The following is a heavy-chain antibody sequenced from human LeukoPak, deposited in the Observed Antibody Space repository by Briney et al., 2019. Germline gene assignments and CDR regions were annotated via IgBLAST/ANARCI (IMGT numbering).Heavy chain of an antibody. D-gene: IGHD3-9*01. CDR3: ARDFGTTGYDLYDY. CDR1: GFTFNNYW. CDR2: INQGGNEK. Sequence: GGSLRLSFAASGFTFNNYWKSWVRQAPGKGLEWVANINQGGNEKYYVDSVRGRFTISRDNAKNSLYLQMNSLRDEDTSVYYCARDFGTTGYDLYDYWGQGTLVTVSS. V-gene: IGHV3-7*01. J-gene: IGHJ4*02.